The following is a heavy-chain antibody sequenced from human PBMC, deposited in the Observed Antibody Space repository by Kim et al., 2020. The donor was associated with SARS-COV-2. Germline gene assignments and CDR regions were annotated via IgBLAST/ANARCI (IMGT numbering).Heavy chain of an antibody. CDR2: INTNTGNP. CDR1: GYTFTSYA. J-gene: IGHJ6*02. Sequence: ASVKVSCKASGYTFTSYAMNWVRQAPGQGLEWMGSINTNTGNPTYAQGLTGRFVFSLDTSVSTAYLQISSLKAEDTAVYYCAREDYDILTGYRYGMDVWGQGTTVTVSS. V-gene: IGHV7-4-1*02. D-gene: IGHD3-9*01. CDR3: AREDYDILTGYRYGMDV.